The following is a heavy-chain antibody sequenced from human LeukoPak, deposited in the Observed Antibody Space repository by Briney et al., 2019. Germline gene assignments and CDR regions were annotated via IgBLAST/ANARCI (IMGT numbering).Heavy chain of an antibody. V-gene: IGHV4-31*11. D-gene: IGHD3-9*01. CDR1: GGSFSGYY. CDR3: ARALPATILTGSRPWFDP. J-gene: IGHJ5*02. CDR2: IYYSGST. Sequence: SETLSPTCAVYGGSFSGYYWSWIRQHPGKGLEWIGYIYYSGSTYYNPSLKSRVTISVDTSKNQFSLKLSSVTAADTAVYYCARALPATILTGSRPWFDPWGQGTLVTVSS.